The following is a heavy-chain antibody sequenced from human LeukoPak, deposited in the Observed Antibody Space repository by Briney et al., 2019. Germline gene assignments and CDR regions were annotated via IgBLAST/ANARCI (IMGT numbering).Heavy chain of an antibody. V-gene: IGHV4-38-2*02. CDR1: GYSISSGYY. CDR2: IYHSGST. CDR3: ARGGYYGSD. Sequence: PSETLSLTCTVSGYSISSGYYWGWIRQPPGKGLEWIGSIYHSGSTYYNPSLKSRVTISVDTSKNQFSLKLSSVTAADTAVYYCARGGYYGSDWGQGTLVTVSS. D-gene: IGHD3-10*01. J-gene: IGHJ4*02.